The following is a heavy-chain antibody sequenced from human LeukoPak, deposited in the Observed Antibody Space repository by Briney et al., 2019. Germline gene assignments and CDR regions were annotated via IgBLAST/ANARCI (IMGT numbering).Heavy chain of an antibody. D-gene: IGHD4-23*01. CDR3: ARASTPGGPFDY. Sequence: GGSLRLSCAASGFTFSSYWMHWVRQAPGKGLGWVSRITSDGGDTSYADSVRGRFTVSRDNAKNTLYVQMNSLRAEDTAVYYCARASTPGGPFDYWAQGTLVTVSS. CDR2: ITSDGGDT. J-gene: IGHJ4*02. CDR1: GFTFSSYW. V-gene: IGHV3-74*01.